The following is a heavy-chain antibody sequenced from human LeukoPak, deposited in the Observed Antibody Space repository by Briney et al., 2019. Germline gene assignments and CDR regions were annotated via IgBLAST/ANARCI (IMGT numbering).Heavy chain of an antibody. CDR3: ARDALQLTGNYVTRWWFDP. CDR2: ISSSSSTI. V-gene: IGHV3-48*01. D-gene: IGHD3-9*01. J-gene: IGHJ5*02. CDR1: GFTFRSYS. Sequence: GGSLRLSCTASGFTFRSYSMNWVRQAPGKGLEWVSYISSSSSTIYYADSVRGRFTISRDNARNSLYLQMNSLSAEDTAFYYCARDALQLTGNYVTRWWFDPWGQGTLVTVSS.